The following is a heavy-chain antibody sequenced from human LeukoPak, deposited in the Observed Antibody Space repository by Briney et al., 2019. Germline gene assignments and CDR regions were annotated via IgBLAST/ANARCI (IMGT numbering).Heavy chain of an antibody. CDR1: GFTFSSYW. Sequence: PGGSLRLSCAASGFTFSSYWMSWVRQAPGKGLEWVSSISSSSSYIYYADSVKGRFTISRDNAKNSLYLQMNSLRAEDTAVYYCARDSHYVLYGDYADFDYWGQGTLVTVSS. D-gene: IGHD4-17*01. J-gene: IGHJ4*02. V-gene: IGHV3-21*01. CDR3: ARDSHYVLYGDYADFDY. CDR2: ISSSSSYI.